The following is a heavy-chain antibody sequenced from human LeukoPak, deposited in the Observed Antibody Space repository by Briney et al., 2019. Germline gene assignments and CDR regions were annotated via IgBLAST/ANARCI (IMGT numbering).Heavy chain of an antibody. V-gene: IGHV4-39*01. J-gene: IGHJ6*03. Sequence: SQTLSLTCTVSGGSISSDSDYWVWIRHPPVKGREWSRNFNNGGSTYYNPSIKWRVTISVDTSKNQCSLKRSSVTAADTAVYYCARQLREVRGVITLYYYYYMDIWGKGTTVTVSS. CDR2: FNNGGST. CDR3: ARQLREVRGVITLYYYYYMDI. CDR1: GGSISSDSDY. D-gene: IGHD3-10*01.